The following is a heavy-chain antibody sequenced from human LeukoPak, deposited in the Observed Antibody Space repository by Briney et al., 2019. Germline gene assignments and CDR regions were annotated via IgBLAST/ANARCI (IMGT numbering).Heavy chain of an antibody. D-gene: IGHD2-15*01. CDR2: INPNSGGT. Sequence: GPVQVSCKASGYTFTGYYMHWVRQAPGQGLEWMGWINPNSGGTNYAQKFQGRVTMTRDTSISTAYMELSRLRSDDTAVYYCARTYCSGGSCYASTHDYWGQGTLVTVSS. V-gene: IGHV1-2*02. J-gene: IGHJ4*02. CDR3: ARTYCSGGSCYASTHDY. CDR1: GYTFTGYY.